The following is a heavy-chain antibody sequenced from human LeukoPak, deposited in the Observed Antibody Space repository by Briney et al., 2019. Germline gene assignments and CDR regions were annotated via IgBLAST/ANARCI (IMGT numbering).Heavy chain of an antibody. CDR2: ISAYNGNT. V-gene: IGHV1-18*01. Sequence: GASVKVSCKASGYTFTSYDINWVRQATGQGLEWMGWISAYNGNTNYAQKLQGRVTMTTDTSTSTAYMELSSLRSEDTAVYYCARDSRTLYGDYGGCWFDPWGQGTLVTVSS. CDR3: ARDSRTLYGDYGGCWFDP. CDR1: GYTFTSYD. D-gene: IGHD4-17*01. J-gene: IGHJ5*02.